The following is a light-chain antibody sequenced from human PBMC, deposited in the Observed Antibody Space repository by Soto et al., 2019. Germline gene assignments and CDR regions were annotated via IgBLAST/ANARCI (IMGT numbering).Light chain of an antibody. CDR2: DVR. J-gene: IGLJ1*01. Sequence: QSALTQPASVSGSPGQSITISCTGTSRDVGGYNYVSWYQQHPGKAPKLMIYDVRNRPSGVSNRFSGSKSVNTASLTISGLQAEDEADYYCTSYTTSTTYVFRTGTKVPVL. CDR3: TSYTTSTTYV. CDR1: SRDVGGYNY. V-gene: IGLV2-14*01.